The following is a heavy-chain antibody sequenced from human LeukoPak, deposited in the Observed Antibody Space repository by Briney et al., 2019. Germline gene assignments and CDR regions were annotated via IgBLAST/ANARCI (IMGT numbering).Heavy chain of an antibody. D-gene: IGHD3-22*01. CDR1: GFTFSSYW. J-gene: IGHJ4*02. Sequence: GGSLRLSCAASGFTFSSYWMSWVRQAPGKGLEWVGFIRSKAYGGTTEYAASVKGRFTISRDDSKSIAYLQMNSLKTEDTAVYYCTRDEGVLTYYYDSSGYYDYWGQGTLVTVSS. CDR2: IRSKAYGGTT. V-gene: IGHV3-49*04. CDR3: TRDEGVLTYYYDSSGYYDY.